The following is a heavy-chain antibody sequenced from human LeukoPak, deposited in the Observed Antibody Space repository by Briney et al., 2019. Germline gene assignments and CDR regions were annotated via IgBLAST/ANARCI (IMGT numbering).Heavy chain of an antibody. Sequence: SVKVSCKASGGTFSSYAISWVRQAPGQGLEWMGGIIPIFGTANYAQKFQGRATITTDESTSTAYMELSSQRSEDTAVYYCARDGGYSDILTGYYLGYWGQGTLVTVSS. V-gene: IGHV1-69*05. CDR1: GGTFSSYA. J-gene: IGHJ4*02. D-gene: IGHD3-9*01. CDR3: ARDGGYSDILTGYYLGY. CDR2: IIPIFGTA.